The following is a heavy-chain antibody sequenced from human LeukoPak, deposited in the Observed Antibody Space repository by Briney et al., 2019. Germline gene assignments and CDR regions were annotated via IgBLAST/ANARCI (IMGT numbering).Heavy chain of an antibody. CDR1: GFAFSSCA. CDR2: ISGSGGST. CDR3: AKDREGGL. V-gene: IGHV3-23*01. J-gene: IGHJ4*02. D-gene: IGHD3-16*01. Sequence: GGSLRLSCAASGFAFSSCAMSWVRQAPGKGLEWVSGISGSGGSTYYADSVKGRFTISRDNSKNTLYLQMNSLRAEDTAMYYCAKDREGGLWGQGTLVTVSS.